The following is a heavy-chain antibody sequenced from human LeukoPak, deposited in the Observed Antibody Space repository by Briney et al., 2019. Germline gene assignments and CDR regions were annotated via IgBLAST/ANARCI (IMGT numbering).Heavy chain of an antibody. CDR1: GSAFTSCA. Sequence: EASVKVSCKCSGSAFTSCAMHWVRQAPGQRLEWMGGFNVGNGNTKYSQEFQSRGTITRDTSASTAYMELSSLRSEDMAVYYCARDRLGYCSSTSCYEGGFDPWGQGTLVTVSS. V-gene: IGHV1-3*03. J-gene: IGHJ5*02. CDR3: ARDRLGYCSSTSCYEGGFDP. D-gene: IGHD2-2*01. CDR2: FNVGNGNT.